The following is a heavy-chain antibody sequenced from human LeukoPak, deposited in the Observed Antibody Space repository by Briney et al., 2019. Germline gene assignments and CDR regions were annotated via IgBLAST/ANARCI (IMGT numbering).Heavy chain of an antibody. J-gene: IGHJ5*02. D-gene: IGHD5-24*01. Sequence: SETLSLTCTVSGGSISSYYWSWIRQPPGKGLEWIGYIYYSGSTDYNPSLKSRVTISVDTSKNQFSLKLSSVTAADTAVYYCARHPSGRMWLQQGGWFDPWGQGTLVTVSS. CDR3: ARHPSGRMWLQQGGWFDP. CDR2: IYYSGST. CDR1: GGSISSYY. V-gene: IGHV4-59*08.